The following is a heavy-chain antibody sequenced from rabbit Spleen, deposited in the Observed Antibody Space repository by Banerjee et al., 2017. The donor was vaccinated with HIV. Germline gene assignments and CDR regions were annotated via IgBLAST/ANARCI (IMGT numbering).Heavy chain of an antibody. V-gene: IGHV1S45*01. D-gene: IGHD1-1*01. CDR3: ARDTSSSFSSYGMDL. CDR2: IDTGVSGFT. J-gene: IGHJ6*01. CDR1: GVSFSGNSY. Sequence: QEQLVESGGGLVKPEGSLTLTCIASGVSFSGNSYMCWVRQAPGKGLEWIACIDTGVSGFTYFASWAKGRFTISKTSSTTVTLQMTSLTAADTATYFCARDTSSSFSSYGMDLWGQGTLVTVS.